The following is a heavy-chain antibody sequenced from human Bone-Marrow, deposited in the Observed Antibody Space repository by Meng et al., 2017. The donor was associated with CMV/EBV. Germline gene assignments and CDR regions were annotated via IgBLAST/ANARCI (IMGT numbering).Heavy chain of an antibody. J-gene: IGHJ4*02. Sequence: SETLSLTCTVSGGSISSSSYYWGWIRQPPGKGLEWIGSIYYSGSTYYNPSLKSRVTISVDTSKNQFSLKLSSVTAADTAVYYCAREVLHGGIVVVIAIQGLFDYWGQGTLVTVSS. CDR1: GGSISSSSYY. CDR3: AREVLHGGIVVVIAIQGLFDY. D-gene: IGHD2-21*01. CDR2: IYYSGST. V-gene: IGHV4-39*07.